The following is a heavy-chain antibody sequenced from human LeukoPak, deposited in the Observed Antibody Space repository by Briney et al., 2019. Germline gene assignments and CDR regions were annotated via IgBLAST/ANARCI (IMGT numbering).Heavy chain of an antibody. V-gene: IGHV6-1*01. CDR1: SSXSAT. CDR3: ARHVGGERRWYLVYYFDY. D-gene: IGHD6-13*01. J-gene: IGHJ4*02. CDR2: TYYRSKWYK. Sequence: SSXSATWNWIXXSPSRGLEWLGRTYYRSKWYKYYAVSVKGRITINPDTSKNQFSLKLSSVTAADTAVYYCARHVGGERRWYLVYYFDYWGQGTLVTVSS.